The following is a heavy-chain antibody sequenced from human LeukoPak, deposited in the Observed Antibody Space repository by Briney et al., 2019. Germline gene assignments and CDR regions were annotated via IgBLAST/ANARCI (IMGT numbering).Heavy chain of an antibody. Sequence: SETLSLTCTVSGGSISSYYWSWIRQPPGKGLEWIGYIYYSGSTNYNPSLKSRVTISVDTSKNQFSLKLSSVTAADTAVYYCARDLAVVPENYGMDVWGQGTTVTVSS. CDR1: GGSISSYY. V-gene: IGHV4-59*01. CDR3: ARDLAVVPENYGMDV. J-gene: IGHJ6*02. CDR2: IYYSGST. D-gene: IGHD6-19*01.